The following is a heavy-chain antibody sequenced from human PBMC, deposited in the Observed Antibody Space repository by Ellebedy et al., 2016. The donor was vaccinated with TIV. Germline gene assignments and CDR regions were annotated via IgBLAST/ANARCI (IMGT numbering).Heavy chain of an antibody. CDR2: IYHSGST. CDR3: ARGKFAAAGIDY. J-gene: IGHJ4*02. D-gene: IGHD6-13*01. V-gene: IGHV4-4*02. Sequence: MPSETLSLTCGVSGGSISSSNWWSWVRQPPGKGLEWIGEIYHSGSTNYNPSLKSRVTISVDKSKNQFSLKLSSVTAADTAVYYCARGKFAAAGIDYWGQGTLVTVSS. CDR1: GGSISSSNW.